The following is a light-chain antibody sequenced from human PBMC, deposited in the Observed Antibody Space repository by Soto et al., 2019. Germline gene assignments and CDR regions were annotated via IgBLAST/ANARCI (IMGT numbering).Light chain of an antibody. CDR1: QRINTY. V-gene: IGKV1-39*01. CDR3: QQCYTSPRP. CDR2: AAS. Sequence: QMGHSPSTLTAGAGDRVTITCRASQRINTYLNWYQQKPGKAPTLLIYAASNLQSGVPSRFSGGGSGTDFTLTINTLQPDDFATYFCQQCYTSPRPFGQGTKVDIK. J-gene: IGKJ1*01.